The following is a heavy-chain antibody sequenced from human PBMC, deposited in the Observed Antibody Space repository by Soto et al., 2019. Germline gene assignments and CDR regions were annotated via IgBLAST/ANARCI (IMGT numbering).Heavy chain of an antibody. Sequence: SETLSLTCTVSGGSISSGDYYWSWIRQPPGKGLEWIGYIYYSGSTYYNPSLKSRVTISVDTSKNQFSLKLSSVTAADTAVYYCARQDYGDYDFDYWGQGTLVTVSS. CDR1: GGSISSGDYY. J-gene: IGHJ4*02. V-gene: IGHV4-30-4*01. D-gene: IGHD4-17*01. CDR3: ARQDYGDYDFDY. CDR2: IYYSGST.